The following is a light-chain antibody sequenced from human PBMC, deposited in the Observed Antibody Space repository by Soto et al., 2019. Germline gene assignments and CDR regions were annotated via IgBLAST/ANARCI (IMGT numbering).Light chain of an antibody. CDR2: EVS. CDR3: SSYACSNNFV. J-gene: IGLJ2*01. Sequence: QSALTQPPSASGSPGQSVTISCTGTSSDVGGYNYVSWYQQHPGKAPKLMIYEVSKRPSGVPDRFSGSKSGNTASLTVSGLQAEDEADYYCSSYACSNNFVFGGVTKLTVL. V-gene: IGLV2-8*01. CDR1: SSDVGGYNY.